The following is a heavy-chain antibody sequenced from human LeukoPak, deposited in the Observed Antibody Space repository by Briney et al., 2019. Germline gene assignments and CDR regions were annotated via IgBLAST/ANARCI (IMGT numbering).Heavy chain of an antibody. J-gene: IGHJ4*02. CDR3: ARQVVAVAGTGYFDY. V-gene: IGHV4-39*01. Sequence: SETLSLTCTVSGGFIRSSSYYWGWIRQPPGKGLEWIGSIYYSGSTYYNASLKSRGTISVDTSKNQFSLKLNSVTAADTAVYFCARQVVAVAGTGYFDYWGQGTLVTVSS. CDR1: GGFIRSSSYY. CDR2: IYYSGST. D-gene: IGHD6-19*01.